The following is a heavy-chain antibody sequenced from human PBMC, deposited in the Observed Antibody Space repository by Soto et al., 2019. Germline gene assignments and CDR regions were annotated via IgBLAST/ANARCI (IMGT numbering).Heavy chain of an antibody. CDR3: ARIGGSSSWYGPLFAFDI. Sequence: QVQLVQSGAEVKKPGASVKVSCKASGYTFTSYAMHWVRQAPGQRLEWMGWINAGNGNTKYTQKFQGKVTNTREKSASTGYMELSSLRSEDTAVYYCARIGGSSSWYGPLFAFDIRGQGTMVTVSS. D-gene: IGHD6-13*01. CDR1: GYTFTSYA. CDR2: INAGNGNT. V-gene: IGHV1-3*01. J-gene: IGHJ3*02.